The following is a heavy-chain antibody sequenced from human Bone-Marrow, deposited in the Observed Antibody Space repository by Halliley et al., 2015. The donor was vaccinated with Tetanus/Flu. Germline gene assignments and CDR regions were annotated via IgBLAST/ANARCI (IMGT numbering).Heavy chain of an antibody. CDR3: ATRGLSF. CDR1: GFTFSNYD. Sequence: SLRLSCVASGFTFSNYDMNWLRQAPEKGPEWVSSISSRGDITYYADSVEGRFTISRDNAKNSLSLQMNSLRVEDTALYYCATRGLSFWGQGAQVTVSS. J-gene: IGHJ4*02. V-gene: IGHV3-48*03. CDR2: ISSRGDIT. D-gene: IGHD5-12*01.